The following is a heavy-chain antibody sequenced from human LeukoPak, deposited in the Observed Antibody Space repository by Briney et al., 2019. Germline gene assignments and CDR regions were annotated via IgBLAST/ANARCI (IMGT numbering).Heavy chain of an antibody. CDR1: GFTVSSNY. J-gene: IGHJ3*02. CDR2: IYSGGST. CDR3: ARGPVGIRAYAFDI. Sequence: GGSLRLSCAASGFTVSSNYTSWVRQAPGKGLEWVSVIYSGGSTYYADSVKGRFTISRDNSKNTLYLQMNSLRAEDTAVYYCARGPVGIRAYAFDIWGQGTMVTVSS. D-gene: IGHD1-26*01. V-gene: IGHV3-53*01.